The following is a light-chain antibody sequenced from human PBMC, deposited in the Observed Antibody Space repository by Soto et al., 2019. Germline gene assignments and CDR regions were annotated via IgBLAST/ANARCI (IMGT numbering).Light chain of an antibody. CDR1: QTISSW. J-gene: IGKJ1*01. V-gene: IGKV1-5*03. Sequence: IPMTHSPSTLSGSLLYRFTIIFRASQTISSWLAWYQQKPGKAPKLLIYKASTLKSGVPSRFSGSGSGTEFTLTISSLQPDDFATYYCQQYNSYSSTFGQGTKVDNK. CDR3: QQYNSYSST. CDR2: KAS.